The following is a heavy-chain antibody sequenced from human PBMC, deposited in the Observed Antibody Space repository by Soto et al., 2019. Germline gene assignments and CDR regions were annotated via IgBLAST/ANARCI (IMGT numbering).Heavy chain of an antibody. CDR2: ISSSSSYI. J-gene: IGHJ1*01. CDR3: ATEAVAGQAEYFQH. Sequence: EVQLVESGGGLVKPGGSLRLSCAASGFTFSSYSMNWVRQAPGKGLEWVSSISSSSSYIYYADSVKGRFTISRDNAKNSLYLQMNSLRAEDTAVYYCATEAVAGQAEYFQHWGQGTLVTVSS. D-gene: IGHD6-19*01. V-gene: IGHV3-21*01. CDR1: GFTFSSYS.